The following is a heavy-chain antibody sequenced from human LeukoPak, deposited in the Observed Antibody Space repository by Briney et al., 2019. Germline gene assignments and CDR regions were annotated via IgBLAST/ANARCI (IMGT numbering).Heavy chain of an antibody. D-gene: IGHD5-18*01. CDR1: GCSISSYY. CDR2: IYYSGST. Sequence: PSETLSLTCTVSGCSISSYYWSWIRQPPGKGLEWIGYIYYSGSTNYNPSLKSGVTISVDTSTNQFSLKLSSGTAADTAVYYCARRRGYSYGYRYYYGMDVWGKATTVTVSS. V-gene: IGHV4-59*01. J-gene: IGHJ6*04. CDR3: ARRRGYSYGYRYYYGMDV.